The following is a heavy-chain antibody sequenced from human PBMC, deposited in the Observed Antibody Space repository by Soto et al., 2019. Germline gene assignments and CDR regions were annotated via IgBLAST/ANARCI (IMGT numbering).Heavy chain of an antibody. Sequence: QVQLVQSGAEVKKPGSSVKVSCKASGGNFSRYAISWVRQAPGQGLEWMGGIIPIFGTANYAQKFQGRVTITADESTSTAYMELSSMRSEDTAVYYCAGVFTDEKSKYYFDYWGQGTLVTVSP. D-gene: IGHD2-8*02. CDR2: IIPIFGTA. CDR1: GGNFSRYA. V-gene: IGHV1-69*01. J-gene: IGHJ4*02. CDR3: AGVFTDEKSKYYFDY.